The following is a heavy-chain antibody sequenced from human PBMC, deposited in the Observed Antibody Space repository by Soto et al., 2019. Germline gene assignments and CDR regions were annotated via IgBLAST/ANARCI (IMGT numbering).Heavy chain of an antibody. J-gene: IGHJ4*02. D-gene: IGHD6-13*01. CDR1: GFAFRSHA. CDR2: ISSDGATK. V-gene: IGHV3-30*14. CDR3: SRSSVHIAADDRLDL. Sequence: GWSLSLSCPSPGFAFRSHAMQWVRQAPRKGLEWVAGISSDGATKYVAGSLKGRFTISRDNFESTMSLQMNNLRPEDSALYYCSRSSVHIAADDRLDLWGPGTLVTVSS.